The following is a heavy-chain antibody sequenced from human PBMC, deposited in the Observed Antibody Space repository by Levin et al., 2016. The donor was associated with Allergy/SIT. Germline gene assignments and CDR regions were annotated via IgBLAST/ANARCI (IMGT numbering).Heavy chain of an antibody. CDR3: AKDYSNWFDP. J-gene: IGHJ5*02. CDR1: GFTFSSYW. CDR2: IKQDGSEK. Sequence: GESLKISCAASGFTFSSYWMSWVRQAPGKGLEWVANIKQDGSEKYYVDSVKGRFTISRDNAKNSLYLQMNSLRDEDTAVYYCAKDYSNWFDPWGQGTLVTVSS. V-gene: IGHV3-7*01. D-gene: IGHD2-21*01.